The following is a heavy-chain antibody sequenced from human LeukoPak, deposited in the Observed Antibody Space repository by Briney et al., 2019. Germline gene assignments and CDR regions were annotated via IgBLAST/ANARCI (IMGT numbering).Heavy chain of an antibody. V-gene: IGHV1-24*01. CDR2: FDPEDGET. Sequence: ASVKVSCKVSGYTLIELSMHWVRQAPGKGLEWMGGFDPEDGETIYAQKFQGRVTMTEDTSTDTAYMELSSLRSEDTAVYYCATFLIIVGATISDYWGQGTLVTVSS. D-gene: IGHD1-26*01. J-gene: IGHJ4*02. CDR1: GYTLIELS. CDR3: ATFLIIVGATISDY.